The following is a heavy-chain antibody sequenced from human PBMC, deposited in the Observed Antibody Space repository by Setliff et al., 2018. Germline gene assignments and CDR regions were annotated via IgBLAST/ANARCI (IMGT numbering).Heavy chain of an antibody. J-gene: IGHJ6*03. CDR2: IYHTGDP. CDR3: ARHVGSRSRGYNYYYYYMDV. V-gene: IGHV4-39*01. Sequence: SETLSLTCTVSGGSLRGNAIFWGWIRQPPGKGLEWIGSIYHTGDPYYNPSLKSRVTMSVDTSRNQLSLKLTSVTAADTAVYYCARHVGSRSRGYNYYYYYMDVWGKGTTVTVSS. D-gene: IGHD3-10*01. CDR1: GGSLRGNAIF.